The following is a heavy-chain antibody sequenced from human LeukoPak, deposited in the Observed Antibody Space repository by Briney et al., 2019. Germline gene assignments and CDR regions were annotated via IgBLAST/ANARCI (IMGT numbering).Heavy chain of an antibody. CDR1: GYTFINYG. D-gene: IGHD3-22*01. V-gene: IGHV1-18*01. J-gene: IGHJ4*02. CDR2: ISTYNGHT. CDR3: ARGLPPRRNYDSRGSHSYYFDY. Sequence: HRASVKVSCKASGYTFINYGISWVRQAPGQGLEWMGWISTYNGHTKYAQKLQGRVTMTTDTSTSTAYMELRSLRSDDTAEYYCARGLPPRRNYDSRGSHSYYFDYWGQGTLVTVSS.